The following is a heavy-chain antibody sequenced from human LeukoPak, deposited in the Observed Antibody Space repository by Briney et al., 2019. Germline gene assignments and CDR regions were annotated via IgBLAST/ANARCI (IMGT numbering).Heavy chain of an antibody. V-gene: IGHV4-59*01. CDR1: GGSISSFY. CDR3: ARGDYNNNFDF. J-gene: IGHJ4*02. D-gene: IGHD4-4*01. Sequence: PSETLSLTCTVSGGSISSFYWSWLRQSPGKGLEWIGYIFYSGSTNYNPSLKSRVTISVDTSKNQFSLRLSSVTAADTAVYYCARGDYNNNFDFWGQGTLVTVSS. CDR2: IFYSGST.